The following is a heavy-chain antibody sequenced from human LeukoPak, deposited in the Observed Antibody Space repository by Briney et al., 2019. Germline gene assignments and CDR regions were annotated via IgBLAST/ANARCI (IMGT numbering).Heavy chain of an antibody. CDR2: ISAYNGNT. D-gene: IGHD2-15*01. CDR1: GGTFSSYA. CDR3: ARDLIGYCSGGSCHYYYYYMDV. J-gene: IGHJ6*03. Sequence: ASVKVSCKASGGTFSSYAISWVRQAPGQGLEWMGWISAYNGNTNYAQKLQGRVTMTTDTSTSTAYMELRSLRSDDTAVYYCARDLIGYCSGGSCHYYYYYMDVWGKGTTVTVSS. V-gene: IGHV1-18*01.